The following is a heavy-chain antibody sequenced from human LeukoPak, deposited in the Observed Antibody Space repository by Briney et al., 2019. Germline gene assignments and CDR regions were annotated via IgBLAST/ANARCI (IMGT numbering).Heavy chain of an antibody. CDR3: AKVRYYYDSSGCYLDY. V-gene: IGHV3-23*01. Sequence: GGSLRLSCAASGFTFSSYAMSWVRQAPGKGLEWVSAISGSGGSTYYADSVKGRFTISRDNSKNTLYLQMNSLRAEDTAVYYCAKVRYYYDSSGCYLDYWGQGTLVTVSS. D-gene: IGHD3-22*01. J-gene: IGHJ4*02. CDR1: GFTFSSYA. CDR2: ISGSGGST.